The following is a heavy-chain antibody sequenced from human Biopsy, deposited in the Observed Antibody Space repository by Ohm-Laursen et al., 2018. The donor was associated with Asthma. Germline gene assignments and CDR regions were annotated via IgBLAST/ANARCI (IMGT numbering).Heavy chain of an antibody. CDR2: ISGSGGST. Sequence: SLRLSCAAPGFTFSSYAMSWVRQAPGKGLEWVSAISGSGGSTYYADSVKGRFTISRDNSKNTLYLQMNSLRAEDTAVYYCARDGTDMNEAMPKDYWGQGTLVTVSS. V-gene: IGHV3-23*01. CDR3: ARDGTDMNEAMPKDY. CDR1: GFTFSSYA. D-gene: IGHD2-2*01. J-gene: IGHJ4*02.